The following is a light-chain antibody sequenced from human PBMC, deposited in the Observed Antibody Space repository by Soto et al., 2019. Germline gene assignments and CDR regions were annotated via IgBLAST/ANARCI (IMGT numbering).Light chain of an antibody. J-gene: IGLJ3*02. CDR1: SSDVGGYNY. CDR2: AVN. V-gene: IGLV2-11*01. Sequence: QSALTQPRSVSGSPGQSVTISCTGTSSDVGGYNYVSWYQQHPGKAPKLLIYAVNMRPSGVPDRFSGSKSGNTASLTISGPQAEDEADYSCCTYAGSYTWVFGGGTKLTVL. CDR3: CTYAGSYTWV.